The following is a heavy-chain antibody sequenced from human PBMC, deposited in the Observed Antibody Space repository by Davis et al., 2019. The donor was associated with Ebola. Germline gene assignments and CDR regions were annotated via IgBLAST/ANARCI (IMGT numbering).Heavy chain of an antibody. D-gene: IGHD3-22*01. V-gene: IGHV1-2*06. CDR3: ARDNYDSSGYYSYAFDI. Sequence: ASVKVSCKASGYTFTGYYMHWVRQAPGQGLEWMGRINPNSGGTNYAQKFQGRVTMTRDTSISTAYMELSRLRSDDTAAYYCARDNYDSSGYYSYAFDIWGQGTMVTVSS. J-gene: IGHJ3*02. CDR1: GYTFTGYY. CDR2: INPNSGGT.